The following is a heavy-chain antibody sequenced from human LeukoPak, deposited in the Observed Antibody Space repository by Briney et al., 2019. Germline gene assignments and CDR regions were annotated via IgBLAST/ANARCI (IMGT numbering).Heavy chain of an antibody. V-gene: IGHV3-21*01. CDR2: ISSSSSYI. Sequence: PGGSLRLSCAASGFTFSSYSMNWVRQAPGKGLEWVSSISSSSSYIYYADSVKGRFTIPRDNAKNSLYLQMNSLRAEDTAVYYCARVLVPPSSSRGWTGFYYYYMDVWGKGTTVTVSS. CDR1: GFTFSSYS. J-gene: IGHJ6*03. D-gene: IGHD6-13*01. CDR3: ARVLVPPSSSRGWTGFYYYYMDV.